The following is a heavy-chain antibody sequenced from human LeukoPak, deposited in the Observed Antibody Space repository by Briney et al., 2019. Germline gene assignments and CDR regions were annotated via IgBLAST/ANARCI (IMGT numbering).Heavy chain of an antibody. D-gene: IGHD5-18*01. V-gene: IGHV3-7*01. Sequence: GGSLRLSCAASGFTFSSYWMTWVRQAPGKGLEWVANIKQDGSEKYYVDSVKGRLTISRDNAKNSLYLQMNSLRVEDTAVYYCARTRGYSYGYGFDYWGQGTLVTVSS. CDR2: IKQDGSEK. CDR1: GFTFSSYW. J-gene: IGHJ4*02. CDR3: ARTRGYSYGYGFDY.